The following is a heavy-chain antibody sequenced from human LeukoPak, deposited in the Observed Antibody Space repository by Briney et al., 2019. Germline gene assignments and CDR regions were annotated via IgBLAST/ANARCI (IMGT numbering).Heavy chain of an antibody. CDR2: INPNSGGT. Sequence: ASVKVSCKASGYTFTAYYMHWVRQAPGQGLEWMGWINPNSGGTNYAQKFQGRVTMTRDTSISTAYMELSRLRSDDTAVYYCARPQTYSSKPYSDYWGQGTLVTVSS. D-gene: IGHD6-19*01. CDR1: GYTFTAYY. J-gene: IGHJ4*02. V-gene: IGHV1-2*02. CDR3: ARPQTYSSKPYSDY.